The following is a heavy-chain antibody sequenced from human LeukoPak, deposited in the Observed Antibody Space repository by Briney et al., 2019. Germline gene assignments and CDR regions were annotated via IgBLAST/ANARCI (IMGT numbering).Heavy chain of an antibody. CDR3: AKTLYIAAVPGGFDI. CDR2: INPKNAAT. J-gene: IGHJ4*02. V-gene: IGHV1-2*02. D-gene: IGHD6-6*01. Sequence: GASVKVSCKASGYTFTSYDINWVRQATGQGLEWMGWINPKNAATHFAHRFQGRVTLTRDTSISTVYMELSRLRSDDTALYYCAKTLYIAAVPGGFDIWGQGTLITVSS. CDR1: GYTFTSYD.